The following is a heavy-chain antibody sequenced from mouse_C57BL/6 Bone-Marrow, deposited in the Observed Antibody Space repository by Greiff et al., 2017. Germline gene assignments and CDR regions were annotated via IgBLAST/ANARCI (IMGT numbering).Heavy chain of an antibody. CDR1: GYSFTGYY. CDR3: ARLTHIYAMDY. J-gene: IGHJ4*01. D-gene: IGHD6-1*01. Sequence: EVQLQQSGPELVKPGASVKISCKASGYSFTGYYMNWVKQSPEKSLEWIGEINPSTGGTTYNQKFKAKATLTVDKSSSTAYRQLKSLTSEDSAVYYCARLTHIYAMDYWGQGTSVTVSS. CDR2: INPSTGGT. V-gene: IGHV1-42*01.